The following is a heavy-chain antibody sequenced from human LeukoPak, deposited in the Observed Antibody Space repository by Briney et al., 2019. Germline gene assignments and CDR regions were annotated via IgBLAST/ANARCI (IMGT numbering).Heavy chain of an antibody. Sequence: GGSLRLSCAASGFTFSSYGMHWVRQAPGKGLEWVAFIRYDGSNKYYADSVKGRFTISRDNSKNTLYLQMNSLRAEDTAVYYCVKAPRRWLQPGYFDYWGQGTLVTVSS. CDR3: VKAPRRWLQPGYFDY. CDR2: IRYDGSNK. CDR1: GFTFSSYG. J-gene: IGHJ4*02. V-gene: IGHV3-30*02. D-gene: IGHD5-24*01.